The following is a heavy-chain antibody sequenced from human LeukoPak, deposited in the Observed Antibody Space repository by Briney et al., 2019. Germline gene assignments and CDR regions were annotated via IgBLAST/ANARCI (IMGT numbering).Heavy chain of an antibody. J-gene: IGHJ6*02. CDR2: ISAYNGNT. CDR3: ARDGSSWYSDYYYYYGMDV. CDR1: GYTFTSYG. Sequence: ASVKVSCKASGYTFTSYGISWVRQAPGQGLEWMGWISAYNGNTNYAQKLQGRVTMTTDTSTSTAYMELRSLRSDDTAVYYCARDGSSWYSDYYYYYGMDVWGQGTTVTVSS. D-gene: IGHD6-13*01. V-gene: IGHV1-18*01.